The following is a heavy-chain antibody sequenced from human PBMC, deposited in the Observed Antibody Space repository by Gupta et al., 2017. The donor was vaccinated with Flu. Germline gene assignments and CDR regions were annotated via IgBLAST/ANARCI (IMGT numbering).Heavy chain of an antibody. CDR1: GVSFSGYY. CDR3: ARVGGNFLRRVPYFQH. CDR2: TSHTEIT. V-gene: IGHV4-34*01. J-gene: IGHJ1*01. D-gene: IGHD3-16*01. Sequence: QVRLEPWGAGLLKTSETLSLTCGVYGVSFSGYYWSWIRQSPGKGLGWIGETSHTEITKYNPSLESRLTISVDASNNQFSLKLRDVTAADTAVYYCARVGGNFLRRVPYFQHWGQGTLVTVSS.